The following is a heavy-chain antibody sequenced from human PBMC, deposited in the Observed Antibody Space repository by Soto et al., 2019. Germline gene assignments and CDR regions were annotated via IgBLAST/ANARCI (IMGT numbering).Heavy chain of an antibody. CDR1: GGSFSGYY. J-gene: IGHJ6*02. CDR2: INHSGST. V-gene: IGHV4-34*01. Sequence: SETLSLTCAVYGGSFSGYYWSWIRQPPGKGLEWIGEINHSGSTNYNPSLKGRVTMSVDTSTNQVSLRLRSVTRADTAVYYCARDQYDFRSGSYYYAMEVWGQGTKVTVSS. D-gene: IGHD3-3*01. CDR3: ARDQYDFRSGSYYYAMEV.